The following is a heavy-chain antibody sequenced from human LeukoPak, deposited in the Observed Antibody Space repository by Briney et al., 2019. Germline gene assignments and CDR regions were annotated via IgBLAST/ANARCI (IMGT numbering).Heavy chain of an antibody. CDR3: ARGSLLIAAKNGHWFDP. V-gene: IGHV4-34*01. CDR2: INHSGST. J-gene: IGHJ5*02. Sequence: SETLSLTCAVYGGSFSGYYWSWIRQPPGKGLEWIGEINHSGSTNYNPSLKSRVTISVDTSKNQFSLKLSSVTAADTAVYYCARGSLLIAAKNGHWFDPWGQGTLVTVSS. CDR1: GGSFSGYY. D-gene: IGHD6-6*01.